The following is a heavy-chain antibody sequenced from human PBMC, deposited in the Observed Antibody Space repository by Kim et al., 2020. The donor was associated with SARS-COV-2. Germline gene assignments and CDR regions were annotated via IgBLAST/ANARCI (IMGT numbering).Heavy chain of an antibody. Sequence: GGSLRLSCAASGFTFSSFGMHWVRQAPGKGLEWAAVISYDGTYKYYADSVKGRFTISRDNSKNTLYLQMNSLRDEDTALYYCAKEGCSRTTCYSGWGYNWFDRWGQGTLVTVSS. V-gene: IGHV3-30*18. CDR3: AKEGCSRTTCYSGWGYNWFDR. J-gene: IGHJ5*02. CDR1: GFTFSSFG. CDR2: ISYDGTYK. D-gene: IGHD2-2*01.